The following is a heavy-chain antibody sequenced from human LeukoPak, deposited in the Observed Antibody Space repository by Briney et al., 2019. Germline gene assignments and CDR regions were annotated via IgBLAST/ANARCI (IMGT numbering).Heavy chain of an antibody. J-gene: IGHJ4*02. CDR3: ARRTGGYYGSGTNFDY. Sequence: GESLKISCKGSGYSFTRNWIGWVRQMPGKGLEWMGIIYPGDSDTRYSPSFQGQVTISADKSISTAYLQWSSLKASDTAMYYCARRTGGYYGSGTNFDYWGQGILVTVSS. D-gene: IGHD3-10*01. V-gene: IGHV5-51*01. CDR1: GYSFTRNW. CDR2: IYPGDSDT.